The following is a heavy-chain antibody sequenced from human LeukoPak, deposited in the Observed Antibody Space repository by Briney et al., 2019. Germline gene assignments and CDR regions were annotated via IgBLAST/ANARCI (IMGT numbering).Heavy chain of an antibody. CDR3: AREEAGTYGFQY. Sequence: SETLSLTCIVSGGSISSSIYYWAWVRQPPGKGLEWIGTVFYNGATQYSPSLRSRVTISIDTSKNQFSLKLTSVIAADTAVYYCAREEAGTYGFQYWGQGTLVTVSS. V-gene: IGHV4-39*07. J-gene: IGHJ4*02. D-gene: IGHD3-10*01. CDR2: VFYNGAT. CDR1: GGSISSSIYY.